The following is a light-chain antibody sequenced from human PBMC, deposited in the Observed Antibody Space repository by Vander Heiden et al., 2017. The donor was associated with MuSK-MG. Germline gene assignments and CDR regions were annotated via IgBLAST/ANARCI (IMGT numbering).Light chain of an antibody. J-gene: IGLJ2*01. Sequence: SCSGSSSNIGNNYVSWYQQLPGTAPKLLIYDNNRRPSGIPDRLSGSKSGASATLGITGLQTGDEADYYCGTWDSSLSVVVFGGGTKLTVL. CDR1: SSNIGNNY. V-gene: IGLV1-51*01. CDR3: GTWDSSLSVVV. CDR2: DNN.